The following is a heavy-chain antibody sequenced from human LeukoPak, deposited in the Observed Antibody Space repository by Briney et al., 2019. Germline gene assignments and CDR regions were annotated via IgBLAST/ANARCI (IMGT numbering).Heavy chain of an antibody. CDR3: ARLTSSWYQDWYFDL. CDR1: GRSFSGYY. J-gene: IGHJ2*01. D-gene: IGHD6-13*01. V-gene: IGHV4-34*01. Sequence: SETLSLTCAVYGRSFSGYYWTWIRQPPGKGLEWIGSIYYSGTTYYNPSLKSRVTISVDTSKKQFSLKLSSVTAADTAVYYCARLTSSWYQDWYFDLWGRGTLVTVSS. CDR2: IYYSGTT.